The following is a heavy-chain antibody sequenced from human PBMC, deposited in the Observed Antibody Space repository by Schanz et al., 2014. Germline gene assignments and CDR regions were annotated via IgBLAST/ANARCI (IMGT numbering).Heavy chain of an antibody. J-gene: IGHJ4*02. CDR3: ARGTRVRTTDFWSGLYYFDY. CDR2: ISGYNGNT. CDR1: GYTFRHYG. D-gene: IGHD3-3*01. Sequence: QVLLVQSGAEVKQPGASVKVSCKASGYTFRHYGISWLRQAPGQGLEWMGYISGYNGNTNYAPKVQDRVTMTTDTSTSTVYMELSSLRSEDTAVYYCARGTRVRTTDFWSGLYYFDYWGQGTLVTVSS. V-gene: IGHV1-18*04.